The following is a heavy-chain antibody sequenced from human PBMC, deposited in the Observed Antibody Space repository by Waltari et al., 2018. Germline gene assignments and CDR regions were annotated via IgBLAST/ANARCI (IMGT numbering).Heavy chain of an antibody. CDR2: ISYDGGKK. J-gene: IGHJ6*03. Sequence: QVQLVESGGDEVQPGRSLRLSCAASGFTFSDYPITWLRQAPGKGVGWVAFISYDGGKKDYVDSVKDRFTVSRDNSKDTLYLKMNSLRGEDTAVYYCAKQNMLPPYYYMDVWGKGTTVTVSS. V-gene: IGHV3-30-3*02. D-gene: IGHD2-8*01. CDR3: AKQNMLPPYYYMDV. CDR1: GFTFSDYP.